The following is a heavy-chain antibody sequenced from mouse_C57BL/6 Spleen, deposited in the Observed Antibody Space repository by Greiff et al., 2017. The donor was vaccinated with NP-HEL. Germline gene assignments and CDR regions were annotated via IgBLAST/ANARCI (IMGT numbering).Heavy chain of an antibody. Sequence: EVKLQESGPGLVKPSQSLSLTCSVTGYSITSGYYWNWIRQFPGNKLEWMGYISYDGSNNYNPSLKNRISITRDTSKNQFFLKLNSVTTEDTATYYCARDSYYDYSYWYFDVWGTGTTVTVSS. CDR3: ARDSYYDYSYWYFDV. V-gene: IGHV3-6*01. CDR1: GYSITSGYY. CDR2: ISYDGSN. D-gene: IGHD2-4*01. J-gene: IGHJ1*03.